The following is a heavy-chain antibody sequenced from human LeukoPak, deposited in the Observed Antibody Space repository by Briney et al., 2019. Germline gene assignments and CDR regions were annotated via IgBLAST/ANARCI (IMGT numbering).Heavy chain of an antibody. CDR1: GFTVSSNY. CDR2: IYSGGST. CDR3: AKRRGLELLYYYYMDV. J-gene: IGHJ6*03. Sequence: GGSLRLSCAASGFTVSSNYMSWVRQAPGKGLEWVSVIYSGGSTYYADSVKGRFTISRDNSKNTLYLQMNSLRAEDTAVYYCAKRRGLELLYYYYMDVWGRGTMVTVSS. D-gene: IGHD1-7*01. V-gene: IGHV3-53*01.